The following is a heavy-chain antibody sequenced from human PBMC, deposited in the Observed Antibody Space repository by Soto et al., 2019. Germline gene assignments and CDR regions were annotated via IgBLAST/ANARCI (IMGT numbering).Heavy chain of an antibody. CDR3: ARDSPYYYGMDV. J-gene: IGHJ6*02. CDR2: IIPIFGTA. Sequence: SVKVSCKASGGTFSSYAISWVRQAPGQGLEWMGGIIPIFGTANYAQKFQGRVTITADESTSTAYMELSSLRSEDTAVYYCARDSPYYYGMDVWGQGTTVTVSS. V-gene: IGHV1-69*13. CDR1: GGTFSSYA.